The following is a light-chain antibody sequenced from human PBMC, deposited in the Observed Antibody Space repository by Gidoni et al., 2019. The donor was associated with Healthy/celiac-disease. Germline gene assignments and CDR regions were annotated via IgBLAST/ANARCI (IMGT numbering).Light chain of an antibody. CDR1: QSISSW. CDR2: KAS. J-gene: IGKJ3*01. Sequence: DIQMTQSPSTLSASVGDRVTITCRASQSISSWLAWYQQKPGKAPKLLIYKASSLESGVPSRFSGSGSGTEFTLTISSLHPDDFATYYCQQYNSYSFTFGPXTKVDIK. V-gene: IGKV1-5*03. CDR3: QQYNSYSFT.